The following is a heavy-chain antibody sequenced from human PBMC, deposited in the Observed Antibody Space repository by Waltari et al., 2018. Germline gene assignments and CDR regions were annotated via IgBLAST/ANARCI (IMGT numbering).Heavy chain of an antibody. J-gene: IGHJ4*02. D-gene: IGHD5-18*01. CDR2: IYYSAST. CDR1: GGSISSSSYY. V-gene: IGHV4-39*01. CDR3: ARLDRTGYSYGPYFDY. Sequence: QLQLQESGPGLVKPSETLSLTCTVSGGSISSSSYYWGWIRQPPGKGLEWIGSIYYSASTYYNPPLKGRVTISVDTSKNHFSLKLSSVTAADTAVYYCARLDRTGYSYGPYFDYWGQGTLVTVSS.